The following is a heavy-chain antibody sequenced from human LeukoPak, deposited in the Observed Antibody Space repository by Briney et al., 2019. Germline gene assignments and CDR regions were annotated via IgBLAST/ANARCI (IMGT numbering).Heavy chain of an antibody. J-gene: IGHJ4*02. CDR2: IKQDGSDT. Sequence: GGSLRLSCAASGFPFNAYWMTWVRQAPGKGLEWVANIKQDGSDTYSVDAVKGRFTISRDNAKNSLSLEMNSLRVEDTAVYYCATSGYSGYGIDNWGQGTLVAVSS. CDR3: ATSGYSGYGIDN. D-gene: IGHD5-12*01. V-gene: IGHV3-7*03. CDR1: GFPFNAYW.